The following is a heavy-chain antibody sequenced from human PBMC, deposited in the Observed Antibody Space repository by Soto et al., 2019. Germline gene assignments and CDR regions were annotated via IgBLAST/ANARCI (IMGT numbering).Heavy chain of an antibody. CDR2: ISYDGSLQ. V-gene: IGHV3-30*03. Sequence: QAQLVESGGGVVQPGRSLRLSCAASGFAFSSYGMHWVRQAPGTGLEWVAVISYDGSLQHYADSVKGRFTISRDNSKNMGHPQMSSLRAEDTAVYYCVSDRGYGHASVPYSWGQGTLVSVSS. CDR1: GFAFSSYG. D-gene: IGHD5-18*01. CDR3: VSDRGYGHASVPYS. J-gene: IGHJ4*02.